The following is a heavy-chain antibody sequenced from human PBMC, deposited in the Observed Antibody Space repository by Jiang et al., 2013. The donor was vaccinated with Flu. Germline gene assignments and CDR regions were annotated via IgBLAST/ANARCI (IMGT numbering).Heavy chain of an antibody. Sequence: TLSLTCAISGDSVSSNSATWNWIRQSPSRGLEWLGRTYYRSKWSYDYAVSVKSRITINPDTSKNQFSLQLDSVTPEDTAVYYCARALSVNFDYWGQGTLVAVSS. V-gene: IGHV6-1*01. J-gene: IGHJ4*02. CDR2: TYYRSKWSY. CDR1: GDSVSSNSAT. CDR3: ARALSVNFDY.